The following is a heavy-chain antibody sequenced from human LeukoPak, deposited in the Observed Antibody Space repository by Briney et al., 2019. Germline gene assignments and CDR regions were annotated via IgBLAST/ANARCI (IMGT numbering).Heavy chain of an antibody. D-gene: IGHD3-22*01. CDR1: GFTFDDYA. V-gene: IGHV3-9*03. J-gene: IGHJ3*02. CDR3: AKGRYYGLHSDAFDI. Sequence: GGSLRLSCAASGFTFDDYAMHWVRQAPGKGLEWVSGISWNSGSIGYADSVKGRFTISRDNAKNSLYLQMSSLRAEDMALYYCAKGRYYGLHSDAFDIWGQGTMVTVSS. CDR2: ISWNSGSI.